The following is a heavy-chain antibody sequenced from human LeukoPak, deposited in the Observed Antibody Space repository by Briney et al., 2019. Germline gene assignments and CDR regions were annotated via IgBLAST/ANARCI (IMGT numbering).Heavy chain of an antibody. J-gene: IGHJ4*02. D-gene: IGHD4-17*01. V-gene: IGHV4-59*01. CDR3: AREPTLTTFGY. Sequence: SETLSLTCTVSGVSISTYHWSWIRQPPEKGLEWIGYISYSGSTNYNPSLQSRVTISVSTSKNQSSLKLTSVTAADTAVYYCAREPTLTTFGYWGQGTLVTVSS. CDR1: GVSISTYH. CDR2: ISYSGST.